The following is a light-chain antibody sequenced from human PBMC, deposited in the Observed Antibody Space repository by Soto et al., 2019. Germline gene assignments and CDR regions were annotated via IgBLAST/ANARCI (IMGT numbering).Light chain of an antibody. Sequence: QSVLTQPASVSGSPGQSITISCTGTSSDVGGYNYVSWYQQHPGKAPKLMIYEVSNRPSGVSNRFSGSKSGNTASLTISRLQAQDEADYYCSSYTSSSTHYVFGTGTKVTVL. CDR3: SSYTSSSTHYV. CDR1: SSDVGGYNY. CDR2: EVS. J-gene: IGLJ1*01. V-gene: IGLV2-14*01.